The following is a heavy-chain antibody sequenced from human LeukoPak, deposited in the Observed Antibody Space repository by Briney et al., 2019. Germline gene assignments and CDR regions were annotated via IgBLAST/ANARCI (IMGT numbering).Heavy chain of an antibody. V-gene: IGHV3-23*01. Sequence: PGGSLRLSCTGSGFNFNMFAMNWVRQAPGQGLEWVSGLSRGGGTTNYADSVKGRFTISRDKSKNMVFLQMNSLRPEDTAVYYCAKEQRIRHCSEGVCMEGYYFDYWGQGSLVTSPQ. CDR2: LSRGGGTT. J-gene: IGHJ4*02. D-gene: IGHD2-8*01. CDR1: GFNFNMFA. CDR3: AKEQRIRHCSEGVCMEGYYFDY.